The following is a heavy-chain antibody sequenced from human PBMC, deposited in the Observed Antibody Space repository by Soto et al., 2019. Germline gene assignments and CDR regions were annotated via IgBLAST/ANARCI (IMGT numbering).Heavy chain of an antibody. CDR1: GYTFTDYY. CDR2: INPNSGGR. D-gene: IGHD3-16*01. Sequence: ASVKVSCKTSGYTFTDYYIQWVRQAPGQGLQWMGWINPNSGGRNYAPKFEGRVTMTSDTSTGTIYMELSRLRSDDTAVYFCERDPSSISVGGVTLFDYWGQGTLVTVSS. CDR3: ERDPSSISVGGVTLFDY. J-gene: IGHJ4*02. V-gene: IGHV1-2*02.